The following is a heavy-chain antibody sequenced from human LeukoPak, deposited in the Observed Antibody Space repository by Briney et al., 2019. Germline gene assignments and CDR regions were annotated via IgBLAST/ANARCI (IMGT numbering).Heavy chain of an antibody. D-gene: IGHD3-10*01. V-gene: IGHV4-59*01. Sequence: SETLSLTCTVSGGSISSYYWSWIRQPPGKGLEWIGYIYDSGNTNNNPSLKSRVTISVDTSKNQFSLKLSYVCARARSTMVRGVIKGMYFDYWGQGTLVTVSS. CDR1: GGSISSYY. J-gene: IGHJ4*02. CDR3: GVIKGMYFDY. CDR2: IYDSGNT.